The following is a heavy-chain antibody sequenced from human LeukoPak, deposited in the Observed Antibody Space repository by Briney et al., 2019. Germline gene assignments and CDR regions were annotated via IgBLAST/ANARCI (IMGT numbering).Heavy chain of an antibody. CDR2: IWSDGSKK. V-gene: IGHV3-33*01. CDR3: ATDPNQPTYGMDV. J-gene: IGHJ6*02. Sequence: GGSLRLSCAGSGYTFSTFGTHWVRQAPGKGLEWVAVIWSDGSKKYYADSVKGRFTISKDNSKNTLYLQMNSLRAEDTAVYYCATDPNQPTYGMDVWGQGTTVTVSS. CDR1: GYTFSTFG. D-gene: IGHD1-14*01.